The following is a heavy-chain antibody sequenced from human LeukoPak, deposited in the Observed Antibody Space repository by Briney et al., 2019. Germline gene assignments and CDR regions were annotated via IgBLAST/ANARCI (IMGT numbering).Heavy chain of an antibody. Sequence: ASVKVSCKASGYTFTSYGISWVRQAPGQGLEWMGWISAYNGNTNYAQKLQGRVTMTTDTSTSTAYMELRSLRSDDTAVYYCARALRTVVPAAMSDFDYWGQGTLVTVSS. D-gene: IGHD2-2*01. V-gene: IGHV1-18*01. CDR1: GYTFTSYG. CDR3: ARALRTVVPAAMSDFDY. J-gene: IGHJ4*02. CDR2: ISAYNGNT.